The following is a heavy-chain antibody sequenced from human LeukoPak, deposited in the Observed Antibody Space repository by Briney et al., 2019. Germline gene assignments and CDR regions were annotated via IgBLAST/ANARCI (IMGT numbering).Heavy chain of an antibody. CDR3: ARVRVSGSYGLLGY. CDR2: ISSSGSTI. CDR1: GFTFSSYE. Sequence: GGSLRLSCAASGFTFSSYEMHWVRQAPGKGLEWVSYISSSGSTIYYADSVKGRFTISRDNAKNSLYLQMNSLRAEDTAVYYCARVRVSGSYGLLGYWGQGTLVTVSS. V-gene: IGHV3-48*03. D-gene: IGHD1-26*01. J-gene: IGHJ4*02.